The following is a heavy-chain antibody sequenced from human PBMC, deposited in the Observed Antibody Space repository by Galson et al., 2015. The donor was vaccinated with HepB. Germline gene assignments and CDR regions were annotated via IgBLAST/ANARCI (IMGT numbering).Heavy chain of an antibody. D-gene: IGHD4-11*01. CDR2: IKSKTDGGTT. CDR1: GFTFRNAW. J-gene: IGHJ4*02. Sequence: SLRLSCAASGFTFRNAWMSWVRQAPGKGLEWVGRIKSKTDGGTTDYADYAAHVKGRFTISRDDSKSTSYLQMNSLRTEDTAIYYCARAPIYSNRGYYSDYWGQGTLVTVSS. CDR3: ARAPIYSNRGYYSDY. V-gene: IGHV3-15*01.